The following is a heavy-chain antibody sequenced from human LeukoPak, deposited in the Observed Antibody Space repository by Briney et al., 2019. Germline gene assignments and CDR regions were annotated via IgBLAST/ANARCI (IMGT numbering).Heavy chain of an antibody. D-gene: IGHD3-22*01. J-gene: IGHJ4*02. CDR1: GGSISSYY. CDR3: ATDYDSSGYRPWNFDY. V-gene: IGHV3-15*01. CDR2: IKTKTEGGTT. Sequence: LTCTVSGGSISSYYWSWIRQPPGKGLEWVGRIKTKTEGGTTDYAAPVKGRFTISRDDSKNTVYLQMNSLKTEDTAVYYCATDYDSSGYRPWNFDYWGQGTLVTVSS.